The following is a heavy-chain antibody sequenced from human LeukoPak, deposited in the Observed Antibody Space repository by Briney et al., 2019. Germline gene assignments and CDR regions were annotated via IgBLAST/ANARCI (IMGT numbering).Heavy chain of an antibody. V-gene: IGHV4-34*01. J-gene: IGHJ6*02. CDR2: INHSGST. CDR3: ARGPLYSSGWYGYYYYGMDV. Sequence: SETLSLTCAVYGGSFSGYYWSWIRQPPGKGLEWIGEINHSGSTNYNPSLKSRVTISVDTSKNQFSLKLSSVTAADTAVYYCARGPLYSSGWYGYYYYGMDVWGQGATVTVSS. D-gene: IGHD6-19*01. CDR1: GGSFSGYY.